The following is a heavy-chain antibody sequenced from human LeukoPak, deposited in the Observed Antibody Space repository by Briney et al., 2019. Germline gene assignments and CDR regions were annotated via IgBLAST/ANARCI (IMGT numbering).Heavy chain of an antibody. CDR1: RYTFSSYD. V-gene: IGHV3-13*04. Sequence: GGSLRLSCAASRYTFSSYDIQWVRQATGKGLEWVSSIGTAGDTYYAGSVKGRFTLSRENAKKSSYLQMNNLGAGDTAIYYCARGALGFDYWGQGALVTVSS. CDR2: IGTAGDT. CDR3: ARGALGFDY. J-gene: IGHJ4*02.